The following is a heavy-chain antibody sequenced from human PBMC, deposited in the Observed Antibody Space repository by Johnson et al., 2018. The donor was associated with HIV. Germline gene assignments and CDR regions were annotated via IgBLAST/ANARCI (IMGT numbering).Heavy chain of an antibody. CDR1: GFTVSSNY. J-gene: IGHJ3*02. V-gene: IGHV3-53*01. Sequence: VQLVESGGGLIQPGGSLRLSCAASGFTVSSNYMSWVRQAPGKGLEWVSVIYSGGSTYYADSVKGRFTISRDNSKNTLYLQMNSLRAEDTAVYYCAKTRPYLYDVSGYSFGAVYIWGQGTMVTVSS. D-gene: IGHD3-22*01. CDR2: IYSGGST. CDR3: AKTRPYLYDVSGYSFGAVYI.